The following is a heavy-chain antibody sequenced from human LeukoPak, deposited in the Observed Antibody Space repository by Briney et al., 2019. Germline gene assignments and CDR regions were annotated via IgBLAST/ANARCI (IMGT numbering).Heavy chain of an antibody. J-gene: IGHJ6*02. CDR2: IYTSGST. CDR1: GGAISNYY. D-gene: IGHD5-24*01. Sequence: SETLSLTCTVSGGAISNYYWTWIRQPAEKGLEWIGRIYTSGSTNYNPSLKSRVTMSVDTTKNQFSLKLSSVTAADTAVYYCARDGDGYNRDHYYYAMDVWGQGTTVTVSS. V-gene: IGHV4-4*07. CDR3: ARDGDGYNRDHYYYAMDV.